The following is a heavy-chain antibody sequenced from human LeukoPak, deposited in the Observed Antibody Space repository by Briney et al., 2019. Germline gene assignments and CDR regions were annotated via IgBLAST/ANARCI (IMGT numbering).Heavy chain of an antibody. D-gene: IGHD3-10*01. CDR3: ARAEYYFDY. CDR2: IYYSGST. Sequence: SETLSLTCTVSGGSVSSGTYYWSWIRQPPGKGLEWIGYIYYSGSTNYNPSLKSRVTISVDTSKNQFSLKLSSVTAADTAVYYCARAEYYFDYWGQGTLVTVSS. J-gene: IGHJ4*02. CDR1: GGSVSSGTYY. V-gene: IGHV4-61*01.